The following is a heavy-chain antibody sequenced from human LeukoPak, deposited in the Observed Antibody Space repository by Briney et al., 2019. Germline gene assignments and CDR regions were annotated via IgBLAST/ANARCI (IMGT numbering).Heavy chain of an antibody. V-gene: IGHV1-2*02. CDR1: GYTFTSYG. D-gene: IGHD4-23*01. CDR2: INPNSGGT. Sequence: ASVKVSCKASGYTFTSYGLSWVRQAPGQGLEWMGWINPNSGGTNYAQKFQGRVTMTRDTSISTAYMELSRLSSDDTAVYYCARVSLGTTVVTPESSYYYYGMDVWGQGTTVTVSS. J-gene: IGHJ6*02. CDR3: ARVSLGTTVVTPESSYYYYGMDV.